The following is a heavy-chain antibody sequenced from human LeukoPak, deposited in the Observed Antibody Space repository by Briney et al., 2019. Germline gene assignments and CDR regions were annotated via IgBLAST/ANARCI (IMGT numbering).Heavy chain of an antibody. CDR1: GFTFSSHW. CDR2: IKENGTVK. CDR3: ATSITMFDY. V-gene: IGHV3-7*02. D-gene: IGHD3-10*01. J-gene: IGHJ4*02. Sequence: GGSLRLSCAASGFTFSSHWMSWVRQAPGKGLEWVANIKENGTVKYYVESVKDRFAISRDNAKNSLYLQMNSLRAEDTAVYYCATSITMFDYWGQGTLVTVSS.